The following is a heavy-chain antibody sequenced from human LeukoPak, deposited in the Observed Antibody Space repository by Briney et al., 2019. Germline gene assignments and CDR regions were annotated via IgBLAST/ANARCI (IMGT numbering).Heavy chain of an antibody. D-gene: IGHD6-13*01. J-gene: IGHJ4*02. V-gene: IGHV1-69*13. Sequence: SVKVSCKASGGTFSSYAISWVRQAPGQGLEWMGGIIPIFGTANYAQKFQGRVTITADESTSTAYMELSSLRSDDTAVYYCARVGEGSLSSSWTLDYWGQGTLVTVSS. CDR3: ARVGEGSLSSSWTLDY. CDR2: IIPIFGTA. CDR1: GGTFSSYA.